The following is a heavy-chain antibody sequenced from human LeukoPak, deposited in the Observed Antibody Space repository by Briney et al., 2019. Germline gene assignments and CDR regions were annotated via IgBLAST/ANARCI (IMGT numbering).Heavy chain of an antibody. J-gene: IGHJ4*02. CDR3: AKIRSGYGGFDY. CDR2: ISWNSGSI. V-gene: IGHV3-9*01. CDR1: GFTFSSYA. Sequence: GGSLRLSGAASGFTFSSYAITWVRQAPGKGLEGVSGISWNSGSIGYADSVKGRFTISRDNAKTSLYLQMNSLRAEDTALYYCAKIRSGYGGFDYWGQGTLVTVSS. D-gene: IGHD3-10*01.